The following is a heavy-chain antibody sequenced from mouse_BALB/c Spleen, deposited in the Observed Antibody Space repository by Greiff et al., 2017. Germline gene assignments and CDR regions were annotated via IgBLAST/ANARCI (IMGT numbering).Heavy chain of an antibody. CDR1: GFTFSSYG. D-gene: IGHD3-3*01. J-gene: IGHJ4*01. Sequence: EVMLVESGGDLVKPGGSLKLSCAASGFTFSSYGMSWVRQTPDKRLEWVATISSGGSYTYYPDSVKGRFTISRDNAKNTLYLQMSSLKSEDTAMYYCARLGLRAMDYWGQGTSVTVSS. CDR2: ISSGGSYT. CDR3: ARLGLRAMDY. V-gene: IGHV5-6*01.